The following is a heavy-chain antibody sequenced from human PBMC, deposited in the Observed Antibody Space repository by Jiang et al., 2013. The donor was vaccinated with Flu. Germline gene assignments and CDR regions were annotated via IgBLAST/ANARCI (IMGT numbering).Heavy chain of an antibody. CDR3: ARRGGLRFLEWLFDY. CDR1: GGSISSSSYY. Sequence: GSGLVKPSETLSLTCTVSGGSISSSSYYWGWIRQPPGKGLEWIGSIYYSGSTYYNPSLKSRVTISVDTSKNQFSLKLSSVTAADTAVYYCARRGGLRFLEWLFDYWGQGTLVTVSS. V-gene: IGHV4-39*01. D-gene: IGHD3-3*01. J-gene: IGHJ4*02. CDR2: IYYSGST.